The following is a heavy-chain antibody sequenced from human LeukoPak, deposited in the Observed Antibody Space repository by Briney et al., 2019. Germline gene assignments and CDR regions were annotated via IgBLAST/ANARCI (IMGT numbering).Heavy chain of an antibody. CDR1: GFTFSSYE. Sequence: PGGSLRLSCVASGFTFSSYEMKWVRQAPGKGLGWVSYISSSGSTIYYADSVKGRFTISRDNAKNSLYLQMNSLRAEDTAVYYCARAFRYSSGWNHYGMDVWGQGTTVTVSS. J-gene: IGHJ6*02. V-gene: IGHV3-48*03. CDR2: ISSSGSTI. CDR3: ARAFRYSSGWNHYGMDV. D-gene: IGHD6-19*01.